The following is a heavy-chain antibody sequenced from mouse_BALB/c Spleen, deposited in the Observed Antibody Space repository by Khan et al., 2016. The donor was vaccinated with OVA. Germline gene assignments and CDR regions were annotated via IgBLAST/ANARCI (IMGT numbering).Heavy chain of an antibody. CDR1: GYSITSGYY. V-gene: IGHV3-6*02. J-gene: IGHJ3*01. CDR2: MNYDGAN. Sequence: EVQLQESGPGLVKPSQSLSLTCSVTGYSITSGYYWNWIRQFPGNKLEWMGYMNYDGANTYNPSLKTRITITRDTSPNQSFLNLSTLTTEDTATYYCARAYFRYDETWFAYWGQGTLVTVSA. D-gene: IGHD2-14*01. CDR3: ARAYFRYDETWFAY.